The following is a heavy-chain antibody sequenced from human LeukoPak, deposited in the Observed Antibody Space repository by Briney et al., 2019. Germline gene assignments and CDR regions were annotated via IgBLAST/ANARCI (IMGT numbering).Heavy chain of an antibody. V-gene: IGHV5-51*01. CDR1: GYKLTSYW. CDR2: IYPGDSDT. D-gene: IGHD3-9*01. CDR3: ARALRYFDWLED. Sequence: GESLKISCKGSGYKLTSYWIGWVRQLPGKGLDWMGIIYPGDSDTRYSPSFQGQVTISADKSISTAYLQWSSLKASDTAMYYCARALRYFDWLEDWGQGTLVTVSS. J-gene: IGHJ4*02.